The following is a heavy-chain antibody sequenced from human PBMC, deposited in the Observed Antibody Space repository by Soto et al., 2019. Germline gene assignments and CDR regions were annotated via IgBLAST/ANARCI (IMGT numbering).Heavy chain of an antibody. CDR2: IIPIFGTA. D-gene: IGHD2-15*01. Sequence: SVKVSCKASGGTFSSYAISWVRQAPGQGLEWMGGIIPIFGTANYAQKFQGRVTITADESTSTAYMELSSLRSEDTAVYYCARGIVVVVAATLYYYYGMDVWGQGTTVTVSS. J-gene: IGHJ6*02. V-gene: IGHV1-69*13. CDR1: GGTFSSYA. CDR3: ARGIVVVVAATLYYYYGMDV.